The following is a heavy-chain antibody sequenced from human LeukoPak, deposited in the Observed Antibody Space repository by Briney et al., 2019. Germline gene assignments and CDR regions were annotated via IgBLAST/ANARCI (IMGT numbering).Heavy chain of an antibody. V-gene: IGHV1-2*02. CDR3: ARGPYYSGSGSFPDY. CDR2: INPNSGGT. D-gene: IGHD3-10*01. J-gene: IGHJ4*02. CDR1: GYTFTGYY. Sequence: GASVKVSCKASGYTFTGYYMHWVRQAPGQGLEWMGWINPNSGGTNYAQKFQGRVTMTRDTSISTAYMELSRLISDDTAVFYCARGPYYSGSGSFPDYWGQGTLVTVSS.